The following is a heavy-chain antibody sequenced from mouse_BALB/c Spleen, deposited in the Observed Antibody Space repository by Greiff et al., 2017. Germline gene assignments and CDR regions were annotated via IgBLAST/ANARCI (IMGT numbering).Heavy chain of an antibody. D-gene: IGHD2-4*01. CDR1: GYSITSDYA. CDR2: ISYSGST. V-gene: IGHV3-2*02. CDR3: ARGAYDYGGFDY. Sequence: EVQLVESGPGLVKPSQSLSLTCTVTGYSITSDYAWNWIRQFPGNKLEWMGYISYSGSTSYNPSLKSRISITRDTSKNQFFLQLNSVTTEDTATYYCARGAYDYGGFDYWGQGTTLTVSS. J-gene: IGHJ2*01.